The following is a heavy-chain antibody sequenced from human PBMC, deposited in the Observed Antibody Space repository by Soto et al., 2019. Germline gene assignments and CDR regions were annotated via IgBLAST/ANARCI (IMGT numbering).Heavy chain of an antibody. D-gene: IGHD1-1*01. V-gene: IGHV4-59*01. CDR3: ARETDGRYDY. Sequence: PSETLSLTCTVSGCSISSYYWSWIRQPPGKGLEWIGYIYYSGSTNCNPSLKSRVTISVDTSKNQFSLKLSPVTAADTAVYYCARETDGRYDYWGQGTLVTVSS. J-gene: IGHJ4*02. CDR2: IYYSGST. CDR1: GCSISSYY.